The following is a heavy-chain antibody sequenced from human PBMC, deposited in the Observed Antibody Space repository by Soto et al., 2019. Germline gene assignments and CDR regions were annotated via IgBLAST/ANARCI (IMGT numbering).Heavy chain of an antibody. CDR2: IYSGGST. J-gene: IGHJ4*02. Sequence: SLRLSCAATGFTVSSSYMSWVRQAPGKGLQWVSVIYSGGSTHYADSVKGRFTISRDNSKNTLSLQMNSLRAEDTAVYYCAKDGTRIAVAEPLGYWGQGTLVTVSS. CDR1: GFTVSSSY. CDR3: AKDGTRIAVAEPLGY. D-gene: IGHD6-19*01. V-gene: IGHV3-66*01.